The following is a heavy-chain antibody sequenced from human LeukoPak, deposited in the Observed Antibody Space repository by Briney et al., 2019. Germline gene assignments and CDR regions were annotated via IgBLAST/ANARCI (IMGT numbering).Heavy chain of an antibody. CDR1: GYTLTELS. D-gene: IGHD5-12*01. J-gene: IGHJ6*03. V-gene: IGHV1-24*01. Sequence: ASVKVSCKVSGYTLTELSMHWVRQAPGKGLEWMGGFDPEDGETIYAQKFQGRVTITADKSTSTAYMELSSLRSEDTAVYYCARQHRGYSGFMDVWGKGTTVTVSS. CDR2: FDPEDGET. CDR3: ARQHRGYSGFMDV.